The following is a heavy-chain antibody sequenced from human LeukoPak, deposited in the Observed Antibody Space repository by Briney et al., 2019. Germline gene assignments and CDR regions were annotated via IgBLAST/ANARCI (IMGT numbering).Heavy chain of an antibody. Sequence: ASVKVSCKASGGTFSGYAISWVRQAPGQGLGWMGGIIPIFGTANYAQKFQGRVTITADKSTSTAYMELSSLRSEDTAVYYCARVNPEYDYVWGSYRYSPMDVWGKGTTVTVSS. CDR3: ARVNPEYDYVWGSYRYSPMDV. CDR2: IIPIFGTA. J-gene: IGHJ6*04. V-gene: IGHV1-69*06. CDR1: GGTFSGYA. D-gene: IGHD3-16*02.